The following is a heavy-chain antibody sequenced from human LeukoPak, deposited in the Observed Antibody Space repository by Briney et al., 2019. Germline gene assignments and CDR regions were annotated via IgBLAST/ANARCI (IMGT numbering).Heavy chain of an antibody. Sequence: PSETLSLTCAVYGGSFSGYYWSWIRQPPGKGLEWIGEINHSGSTNYNPSLKSRVTISVDTSKNQFSLKLSSVTAADTAVYYCARVGKSYGDFPRSYGMDVWGQGTTVTVSS. V-gene: IGHV4-34*01. D-gene: IGHD4-17*01. CDR3: ARVGKSYGDFPRSYGMDV. J-gene: IGHJ6*02. CDR1: GGSFSGYY. CDR2: INHSGST.